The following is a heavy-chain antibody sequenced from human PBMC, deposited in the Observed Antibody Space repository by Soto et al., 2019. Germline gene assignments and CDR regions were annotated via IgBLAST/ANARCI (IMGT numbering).Heavy chain of an antibody. CDR3: ARATRYDYVWGSYRHYYGMDV. CDR2: IYYSGST. CDR1: GGSISSGDSY. D-gene: IGHD3-16*02. V-gene: IGHV4-30-4*01. J-gene: IGHJ6*02. Sequence: QVQLQESGPGLVKPSQTLSLTCTVSGGSISSGDSYWSWIRQPPGKGLEWIGYIYYSGSTYYNPSLKSRINISADTSKSEFSLKLSSVTAAGTAVYYCARATRYDYVWGSYRHYYGMDVWGQGTTVTVSS.